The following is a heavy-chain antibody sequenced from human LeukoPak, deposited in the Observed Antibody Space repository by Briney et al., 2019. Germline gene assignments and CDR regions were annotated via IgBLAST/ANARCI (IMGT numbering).Heavy chain of an antibody. CDR2: INPSGGST. J-gene: IGHJ3*02. CDR3: ARVDRVTTNAPIFGAFDI. CDR1: GYTFTSYY. V-gene: IGHV1-46*01. D-gene: IGHD4-17*01. Sequence: GASVKVSCKASGYTFTSYYMHWVRQAPGQGLEWVGIINPSGGSTSYAQKFQGRVTMTRDTSTSTVYMELSSLRSEDTAVYYCARVDRVTTNAPIFGAFDIWGQGTMVTVSS.